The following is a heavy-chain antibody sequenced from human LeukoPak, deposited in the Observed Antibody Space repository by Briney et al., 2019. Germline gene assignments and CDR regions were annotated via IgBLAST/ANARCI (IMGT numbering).Heavy chain of an antibody. CDR2: IYYSGST. CDR1: GGSISSYY. Sequence: SETLSLTCTVSGGSISSYYWSWIRQPPGKGPEWIGYIYYSGSTNYNPSLKSRVTISVDTSKNQFSLKLSSVTAADTAVYYCGAYDILTDAFDIWGQGTMVTVSS. V-gene: IGHV4-59*08. J-gene: IGHJ3*02. CDR3: GAYDILTDAFDI. D-gene: IGHD3-9*01.